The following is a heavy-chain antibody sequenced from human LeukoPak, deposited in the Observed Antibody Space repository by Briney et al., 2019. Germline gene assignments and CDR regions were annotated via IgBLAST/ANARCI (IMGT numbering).Heavy chain of an antibody. D-gene: IGHD2-21*01. Sequence: GGSLRLSCAASGFTFSSYGMHWVRQAPGKGLEWVAVIWHDGSDKYYANSVKGRFTISRDNSKDTLYLQMNSLRAEDTAVYYCARNTQAHCGSAYTHDWGQGTLVTVSS. CDR3: ARNTQAHCGSAYTHD. V-gene: IGHV3-33*01. J-gene: IGHJ4*02. CDR1: GFTFSSYG. CDR2: IWHDGSDK.